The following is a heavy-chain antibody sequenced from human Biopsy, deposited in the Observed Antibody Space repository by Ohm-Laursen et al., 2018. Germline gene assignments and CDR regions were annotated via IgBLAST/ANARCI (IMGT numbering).Heavy chain of an antibody. Sequence: SETLSLTCTVSDGSINSYHWNWIRQPPGKRLEWIGNIYYSGSTNFNPSLKSRVTISVDTSKNQFSLKLSSVTAADTAVYFCARGSSYGYDFDYWGQGTLVAVSS. CDR2: IYYSGST. V-gene: IGHV4-59*01. CDR3: ARGSSYGYDFDY. D-gene: IGHD5-18*01. J-gene: IGHJ4*02. CDR1: DGSINSYH.